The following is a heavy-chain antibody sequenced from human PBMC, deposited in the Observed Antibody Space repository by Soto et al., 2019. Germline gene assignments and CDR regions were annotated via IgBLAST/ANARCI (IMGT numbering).Heavy chain of an antibody. J-gene: IGHJ6*02. V-gene: IGHV3-13*01. D-gene: IGHD6-6*01. CDR3: ARDRIIPSSSSSFPGDYYYYGMDV. Sequence: PGGSLRLSCAASGFTFSSYDMHWVRQATGKGLEWVSAIGTAGDTYYPGSVKGRFTISRENAKNSLYLQMNSLRAGDTAVYYCARDRIIPSSSSSFPGDYYYYGMDVWGQGTTVTVSS. CDR2: IGTAGDT. CDR1: GFTFSSYD.